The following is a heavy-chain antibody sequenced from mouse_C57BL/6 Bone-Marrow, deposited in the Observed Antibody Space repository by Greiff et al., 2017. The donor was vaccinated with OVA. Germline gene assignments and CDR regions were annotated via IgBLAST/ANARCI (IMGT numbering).Heavy chain of an antibody. CDR1: GFTFSSYA. CDR2: ISDGGSYT. Sequence: EVMLVESGGGLVKPGGSLKLSCAASGFTFSSYAMSWVRQTPEKRLEWVATISDGGSYTYYPDNVKGRFTISRDNAKNNLYLQMSHLKSEDTAMYYWARSTPLAMDYWGQGTSVTVSS. CDR3: ARSTPLAMDY. V-gene: IGHV5-4*03. J-gene: IGHJ4*01. D-gene: IGHD6-1*01.